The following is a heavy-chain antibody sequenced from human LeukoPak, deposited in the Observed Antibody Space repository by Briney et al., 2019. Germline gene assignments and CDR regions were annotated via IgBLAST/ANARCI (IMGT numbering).Heavy chain of an antibody. V-gene: IGHV3-30*18. CDR1: GFSFSSYG. J-gene: IGHJ3*02. CDR2: ISYDGSNK. Sequence: GGSLRLSCAASGFSFSSYGMHWVRQAPGKGPEWVAVISYDGSNKYYADSVKGRFTISRDNSKNTLYLQMNSLRAEDTAVYYCANGMGGTMIRGAIWGQGTMVTVSS. D-gene: IGHD3-10*01. CDR3: ANGMGGTMIRGAI.